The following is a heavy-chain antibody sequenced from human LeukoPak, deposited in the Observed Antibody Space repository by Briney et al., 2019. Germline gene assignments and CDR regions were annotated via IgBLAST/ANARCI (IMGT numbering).Heavy chain of an antibody. Sequence: ASVKVSCKASGYTFTSYYMHWVRQAPGQGLEWMGIINPSGGSTSYAQKFQGRGTMTRDTSPRTVYMELSSLRYEDTAVYYCAREGSGSYFNPSRDFDYWGQGTLVTVSS. CDR1: GYTFTSYY. V-gene: IGHV1-46*01. CDR2: INPSGGST. CDR3: AREGSGSYFNPSRDFDY. D-gene: IGHD1-26*01. J-gene: IGHJ4*02.